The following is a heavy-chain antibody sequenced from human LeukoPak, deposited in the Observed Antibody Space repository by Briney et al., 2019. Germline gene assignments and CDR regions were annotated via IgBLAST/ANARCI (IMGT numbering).Heavy chain of an antibody. Sequence: GASVKVSCKASGYTFTGYYMHWVRQAPGQGLEWMGWINPNSGGTNYAQKFQGRVTMTRDTSISTAYMELSRLRSDDTAVYYCARDWANVEWLETDPYYYYYGMDVWGQGTTVTVSS. D-gene: IGHD6-19*01. CDR2: INPNSGGT. J-gene: IGHJ6*02. CDR1: GYTFTGYY. V-gene: IGHV1-2*02. CDR3: ARDWANVEWLETDPYYYYYGMDV.